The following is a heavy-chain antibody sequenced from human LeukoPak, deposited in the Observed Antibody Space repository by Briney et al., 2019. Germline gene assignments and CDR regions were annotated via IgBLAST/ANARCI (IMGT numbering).Heavy chain of an antibody. V-gene: IGHV4-59*01. CDR3: ARGGTAVVTPYAFDI. Sequence: SETLSLTCTVSGGSISTYYWSWIRQPPGKGLEWVGYIYYSGSTNYNPSVKSRVTMSVDTSKKQFSLNLSSLTAADTAVYYCARGGTAVVTPYAFDIWGQGTMVTVSS. CDR2: IYYSGST. D-gene: IGHD4-23*01. CDR1: GGSISTYY. J-gene: IGHJ3*02.